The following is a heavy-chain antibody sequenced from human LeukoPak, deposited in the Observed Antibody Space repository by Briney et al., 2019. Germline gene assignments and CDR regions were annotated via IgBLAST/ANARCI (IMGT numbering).Heavy chain of an antibody. D-gene: IGHD2-8*02. J-gene: IGHJ6*02. CDR2: IYPGDSDT. CDR3: ARLSPLGTGGGYYYYYGMDV. CDR1: GYRFSSYS. Sequence: GESLKMSWKGSGYRFSSYSIGWKRQMPGKGLEWMGIIYPGDSDTRYSPSFQGQVTISADKSISTAYLQWSSLKASDTAMYYCARLSPLGTGGGYYYYYGMDVWGQGTTVTVSS. V-gene: IGHV5-51*01.